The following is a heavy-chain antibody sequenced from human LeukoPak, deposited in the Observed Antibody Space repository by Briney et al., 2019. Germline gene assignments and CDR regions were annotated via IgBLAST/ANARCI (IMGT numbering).Heavy chain of an antibody. Sequence: ASVKVSCKASGYTFTSYYMHWVRQPPGQGLEWMGIINPSGGSTSYAQKFQGRVTMTRDTSTSTVYMELSSLRSEDTAVYYCARRLWAYCGGDCYAQFFDPWGQGTLVTVSS. CDR3: ARRLWAYCGGDCYAQFFDP. CDR2: INPSGGST. CDR1: GYTFTSYY. D-gene: IGHD2-21*02. J-gene: IGHJ5*02. V-gene: IGHV1-46*01.